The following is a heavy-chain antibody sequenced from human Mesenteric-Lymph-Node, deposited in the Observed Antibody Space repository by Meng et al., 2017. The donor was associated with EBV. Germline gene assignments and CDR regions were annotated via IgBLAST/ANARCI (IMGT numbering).Heavy chain of an antibody. D-gene: IGHD6-19*01. J-gene: IGHJ4*02. V-gene: IGHV4-4*02. CDR1: GASLTSTNW. CDR3: ARRREYSSGWPIDY. CDR2: IFHSGIT. Sequence: QVRLQESGPGLVKPSGTLSLTRAVSGASLTSTNWWGWVRQPPGKGLEWIGEIFHSGITNYNPSLKSRITLSVDKSKNLFSLNLSSVTAADTAVYFCARRREYSSGWPIDYWGQGTLVTVSS.